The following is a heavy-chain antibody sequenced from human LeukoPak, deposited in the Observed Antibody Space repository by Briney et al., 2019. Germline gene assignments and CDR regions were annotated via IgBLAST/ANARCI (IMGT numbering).Heavy chain of an antibody. J-gene: IGHJ4*02. D-gene: IGHD5-24*01. CDR3: ARDGYKGGCVY. Sequence: SVKVSCKASGGTFSSYAISWVRQAPGQGLEWMGRIIPIFGIANYAQKFQGRVTITADKSTSTAYMELSSLRSEDTAVYYCARDGYKGGCVYWGQGTLVTVSS. CDR1: GGTFSSYA. V-gene: IGHV1-69*04. CDR2: IIPIFGIA.